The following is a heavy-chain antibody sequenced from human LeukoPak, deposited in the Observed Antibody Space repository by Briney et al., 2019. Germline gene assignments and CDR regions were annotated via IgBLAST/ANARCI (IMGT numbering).Heavy chain of an antibody. V-gene: IGHV1-69-2*01. Sequence: ASVKVSCKVSGYTSTDYYVHWVQQAPGKGLEWMGLIDPEDGETIYAEEFQGRVSITADTSTDTAYMELSSLRFDDTDVYYCATGHITGGTGFDYWGQGTLVTVSS. CDR2: IDPEDGET. CDR1: GYTSTDYY. CDR3: ATGHITGGTGFDY. J-gene: IGHJ4*02. D-gene: IGHD1-20*01.